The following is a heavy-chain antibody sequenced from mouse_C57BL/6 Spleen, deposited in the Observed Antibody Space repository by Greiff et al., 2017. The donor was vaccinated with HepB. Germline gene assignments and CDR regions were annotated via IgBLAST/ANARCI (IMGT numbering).Heavy chain of an antibody. V-gene: IGHV1-64*01. CDR1: GYTFTSYW. CDR3: ARGAYLLLDY. J-gene: IGHJ2*01. Sequence: VKLQQPGAELVKPGASVKLSCKASGYTFTSYWMHWVKQRPGQGLEWIGMIHPNSGSTNYNEKFKSKATLTVDKSSSTAYMQLSSLTSEDSAVYYCARGAYLLLDYWGQGTTLTVSS. D-gene: IGHD1-1*01. CDR2: IHPNSGST.